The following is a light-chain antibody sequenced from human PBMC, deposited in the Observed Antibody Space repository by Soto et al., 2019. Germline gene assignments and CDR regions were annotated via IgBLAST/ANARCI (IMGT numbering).Light chain of an antibody. J-gene: IGKJ4*01. CDR3: QQYGGSPLT. Sequence: EFGLPKSLHPLSFSPGERATLSCRASKTVSTTYLAWYQQKPGKAPRLLIYGASSRATGIPERFSGSGSGTEFTLTISRLEPEDFAVYYCQQYGGSPLTFGGGTKVDIK. CDR1: KTVSTTY. CDR2: GAS. V-gene: IGKV3-20*01.